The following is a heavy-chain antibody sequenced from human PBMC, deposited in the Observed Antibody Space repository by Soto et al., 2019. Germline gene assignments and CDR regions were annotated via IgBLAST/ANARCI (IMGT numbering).Heavy chain of an antibody. CDR2: ISSSSSYI. D-gene: IGHD3-22*01. Sequence: PGGSLRLSCAASGFTFSSYSMNWVRQAPGKGLEWVSSISSSSSYIYYAGSVKGRFTISRDNAKNSLYLQMNSLRAEDTAVYYCARDPQYYYDSSGYYPGTFDIWGQGTMVTVSS. J-gene: IGHJ3*02. CDR1: GFTFSSYS. V-gene: IGHV3-21*01. CDR3: ARDPQYYYDSSGYYPGTFDI.